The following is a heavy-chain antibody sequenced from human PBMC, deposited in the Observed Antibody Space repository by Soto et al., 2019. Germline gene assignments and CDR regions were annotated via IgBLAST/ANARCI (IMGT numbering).Heavy chain of an antibody. J-gene: IGHJ4*02. Sequence: QITLNESGPALVKPTQTLTLTCTFSGFSLNTRDVGVVWIRQPPGKALEWLGVVYWDDDKTYSPSLKSRLTITKDTPKNQVVLRMTKMDPVDTATYYCAHCRGGVASFWRQGTLVTVSS. D-gene: IGHD3-16*01. CDR2: VYWDDDK. V-gene: IGHV2-5*02. CDR1: GFSLNTRDVG. CDR3: AHCRGGVASF.